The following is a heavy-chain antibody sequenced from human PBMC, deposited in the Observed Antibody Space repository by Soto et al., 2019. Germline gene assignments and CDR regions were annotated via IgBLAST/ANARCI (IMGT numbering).Heavy chain of an antibody. CDR3: ARDAGLYYDSSGLAALLYYFDY. CDR2: INAGNGNT. Sequence: ASVKVSCKASGYTFTSYAMHWVRQAPGQRLEWMGWINAGNGNTKYSQKFQGRVTITRDTSASTAYMELSSLRSEDTAVYYCARDAGLYYDSSGLAALLYYFDYWGQGTLVTVSS. V-gene: IGHV1-3*01. D-gene: IGHD3-22*01. CDR1: GYTFTSYA. J-gene: IGHJ4*02.